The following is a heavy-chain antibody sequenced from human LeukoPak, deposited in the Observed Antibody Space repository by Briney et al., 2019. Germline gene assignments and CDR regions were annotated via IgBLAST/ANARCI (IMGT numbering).Heavy chain of an antibody. J-gene: IGHJ4*02. V-gene: IGHV3-7*01. D-gene: IGHD4-23*01. Sequence: GGSLRLSCLGSGFPFTTNWMSWVRQAPGKGLEWVAKIKQDGSDVYYVESVKGRFTISRDNAKNSVYLQMNSLRDEDTAVYYCARRAGGYSHPYDYWGQGILVTVSS. CDR2: IKQDGSDV. CDR3: ARRAGGYSHPYDY. CDR1: GFPFTTNW.